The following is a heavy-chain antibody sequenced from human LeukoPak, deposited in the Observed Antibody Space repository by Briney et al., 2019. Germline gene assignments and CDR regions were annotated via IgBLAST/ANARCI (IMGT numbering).Heavy chain of an antibody. CDR3: AKAPPYKKYFDY. V-gene: IGHV3-23*01. CDR1: GFTFSSYA. D-gene: IGHD1-1*01. CDR2: ISGSGVTT. Sequence: PGGSLRLSCEASGFTFSSYAMSWVRQAPGKGLEWVSAISGSGVTTHYADSVKGRFTISRDNSKNTLYLQMNSLRAEDTAVYYCAKAPPYKKYFDYWGQGTLVTVSS. J-gene: IGHJ4*02.